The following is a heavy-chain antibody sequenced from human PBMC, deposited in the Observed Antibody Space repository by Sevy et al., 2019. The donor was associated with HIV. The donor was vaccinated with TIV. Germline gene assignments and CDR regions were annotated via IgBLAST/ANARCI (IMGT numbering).Heavy chain of an antibody. CDR3: ARGPGPMKYDYVWGSSDY. CDR1: GYTFTSYD. V-gene: IGHV1-8*01. J-gene: IGHJ4*02. Sequence: ASVKVSCKASGYTFTSYDINWVRQATGQGLEWMGWMNPNSGNTGYAQKFQGRVTMTRNISISTAYMELSSLRSEETVVYYWARGPGPMKYDYVWGSSDYWGQGTLVTVSS. D-gene: IGHD3-16*01. CDR2: MNPNSGNT.